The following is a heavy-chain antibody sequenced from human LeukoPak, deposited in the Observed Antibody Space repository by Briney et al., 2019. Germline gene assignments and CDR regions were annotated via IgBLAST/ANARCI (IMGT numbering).Heavy chain of an antibody. CDR3: TTGSATGTGSGY. D-gene: IGHD6-13*01. J-gene: IGHJ4*02. Sequence: PGGSLRLSCTASGFTFGDYVMSWVRQAPGKGLEWVGFISGKPYGGKTEYAAYVKGRFIISRDDSKTIAYLQMNSLKSEDTAVYYCTTGSATGTGSGYWGQGTLVTVSS. CDR2: ISGKPYGGKT. V-gene: IGHV3-49*04. CDR1: GFTFGDYV.